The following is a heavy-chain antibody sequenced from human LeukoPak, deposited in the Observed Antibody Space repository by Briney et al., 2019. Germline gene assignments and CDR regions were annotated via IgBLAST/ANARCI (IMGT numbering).Heavy chain of an antibody. CDR1: GYTFTSYD. CDR3: ARGIAAAGPAGRVDP. Sequence: ASVKVSCKASGYTFTSYDINWVRLATGQGLEWMGWMNPNSGNTGYAQKFQGRVTMTRNTSISTAYMELSSLRSEDTAVYYCARGIAAAGPAGRVDPWGQGTLVTVSS. J-gene: IGHJ5*02. V-gene: IGHV1-8*01. D-gene: IGHD6-13*01. CDR2: MNPNSGNT.